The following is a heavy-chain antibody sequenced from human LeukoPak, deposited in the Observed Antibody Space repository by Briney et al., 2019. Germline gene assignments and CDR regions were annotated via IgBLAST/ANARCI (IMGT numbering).Heavy chain of an antibody. CDR3: ARDVAWDIVVVISQEYYFDY. J-gene: IGHJ4*02. D-gene: IGHD2-2*01. CDR1: GYTFTVYY. Sequence: ASVKVSFKASGYTFTVYYMHWVRQAPGQGLEWMGWINPNSGGTNYAQKFQGRVTMTRDTSISTAYMELSRLRSDDTAVYYCARDVAWDIVVVISQEYYFDYWGQGTLVTVSS. V-gene: IGHV1-2*02. CDR2: INPNSGGT.